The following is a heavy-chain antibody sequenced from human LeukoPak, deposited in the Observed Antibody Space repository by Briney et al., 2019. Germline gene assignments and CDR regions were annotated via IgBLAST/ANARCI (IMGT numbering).Heavy chain of an antibody. V-gene: IGHV5-51*01. CDR3: AVSSSWYWGRFGDAFDI. CDR1: GYSFTSYW. CDR2: IYRGDSDT. J-gene: IGHJ3*02. D-gene: IGHD6-13*01. Sequence: GESLKISCKGSGYSFTSYWIGWVRQLPGKGLEWMGIIYRGDSDTRYSPSYQGQVTISADKAISTAYLHLCKWKVSDTAMYYCAVSSSWYWGRFGDAFDIWGQGTMVTVSS.